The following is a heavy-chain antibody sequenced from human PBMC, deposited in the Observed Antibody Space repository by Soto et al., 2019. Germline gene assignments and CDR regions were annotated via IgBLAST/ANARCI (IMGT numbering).Heavy chain of an antibody. V-gene: IGHV1-69*02. CDR3: ARDSTSIVVVPAAMDY. CDR1: GGTFSSYT. J-gene: IGHJ4*02. CDR2: IIPILGIA. Sequence: QVQLVQSGAEVKKPGSSVKVSCKASGGTFSSYTISWVRQAPGQGLEWMGRIIPILGIANYAQKFQGRVTITADKSTSTANMELSSLRSEDTAVYYGARDSTSIVVVPAAMDYWGQGTLVTVSS. D-gene: IGHD2-2*01.